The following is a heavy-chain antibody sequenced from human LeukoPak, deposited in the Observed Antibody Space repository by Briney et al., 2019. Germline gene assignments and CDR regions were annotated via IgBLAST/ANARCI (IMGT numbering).Heavy chain of an antibody. J-gene: IGHJ4*02. CDR2: INHSGST. V-gene: IGHV4-34*01. D-gene: IGHD3-3*01. Sequence: SETLSLTCTVSGGSISSYYWSWIRQPPGKGLEWIGEINHSGSTNYNPSLKSRVTISVDTSKNQFSLKLSSVTAADTAVYYCARGPTIFGVVNDWGQGTLVTVSS. CDR3: ARGPTIFGVVND. CDR1: GGSISSYY.